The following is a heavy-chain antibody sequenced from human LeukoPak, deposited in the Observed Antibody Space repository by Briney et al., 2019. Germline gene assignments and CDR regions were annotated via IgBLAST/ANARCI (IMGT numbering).Heavy chain of an antibody. D-gene: IGHD3-3*01. CDR1: GYTFTGYY. CDR2: INPNSGGT. J-gene: IGHJ4*02. CDR3: ARANTDFWSGYSTDY. V-gene: IGHV1-2*02. Sequence: ASVKVSCKASGYTFTGYYMHWVRQAPGQGLEWMGWINPNSGGTNYAQKFQGRVTMTRDTSISTAYMELSRLRSDDTAVYYCARANTDFWSGYSTDYWGQGTLVTVPS.